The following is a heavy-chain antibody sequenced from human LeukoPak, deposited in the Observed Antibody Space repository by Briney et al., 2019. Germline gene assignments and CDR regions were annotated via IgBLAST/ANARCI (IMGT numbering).Heavy chain of an antibody. D-gene: IGHD6-13*01. Sequence: SQTLSLTCAISGVSVSSNSAAWNCIRQSPSRGLEWLGRTYYRSKWYNDYAVSVKSRITINPDTSKNQFSLQLNSVTPEDTAVYYCARGIAAAALYYYYGMDVWGQGTTVTVSS. J-gene: IGHJ6*02. CDR1: GVSVSSNSAA. CDR2: TYYRSKWYN. CDR3: ARGIAAAALYYYYGMDV. V-gene: IGHV6-1*01.